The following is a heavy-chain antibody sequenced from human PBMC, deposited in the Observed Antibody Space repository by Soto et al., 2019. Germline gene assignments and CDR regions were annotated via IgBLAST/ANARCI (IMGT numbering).Heavy chain of an antibody. J-gene: IGHJ4*02. D-gene: IGHD3-22*01. Sequence: SETLFLTCAFSCGSLSSGGYSLSWIRQPPGKGLEWVGNIFYSGSTNYSPSLESRVTISVDTSKNQFSLKLSSVTAADTAVYYCARANYHYERSGYSYYFDNWGQGTLVTVSS. CDR2: IFYSGST. CDR3: ARANYHYERSGYSYYFDN. CDR1: CGSLSSGGYS. V-gene: IGHV4-61*08.